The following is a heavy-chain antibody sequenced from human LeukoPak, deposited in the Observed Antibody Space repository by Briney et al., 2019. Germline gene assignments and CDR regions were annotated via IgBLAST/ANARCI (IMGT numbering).Heavy chain of an antibody. Sequence: SGPALVKPTQTLTLTCTFSGCSLSTSGMCVSWIRQPPGKALEWLARIDWDDDKYYSTSLKTRLTISKDTSKNQVVLTMTNMDPVDTATYYCARIRDPAYSSSWYDDYWGQGTLVTVSS. D-gene: IGHD6-13*01. CDR3: ARIRDPAYSSSWYDDY. CDR1: GCSLSTSGMC. V-gene: IGHV2-70*11. J-gene: IGHJ4*02. CDR2: IDWDDDK.